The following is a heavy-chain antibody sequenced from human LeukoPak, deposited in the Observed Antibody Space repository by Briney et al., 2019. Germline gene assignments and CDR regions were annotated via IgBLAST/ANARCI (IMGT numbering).Heavy chain of an antibody. D-gene: IGHD2-2*01. Sequence: GESLKISWKGSGYSFTSYWIGWVRQMPGEGLEWMGIIYPGDSDTRYSPSFEGQVTISADKSISTAYLQWRSLKASDTAMYYCARPQLPAAIDAFDIWGQGTLVTVSS. CDR3: ARPQLPAAIDAFDI. CDR1: GYSFTSYW. V-gene: IGHV5-51*01. J-gene: IGHJ3*02. CDR2: IYPGDSDT.